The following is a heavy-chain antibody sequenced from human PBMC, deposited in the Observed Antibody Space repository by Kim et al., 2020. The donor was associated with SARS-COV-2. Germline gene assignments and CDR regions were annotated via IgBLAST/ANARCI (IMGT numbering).Heavy chain of an antibody. CDR3: ARHSRVVIRDAFDI. J-gene: IGHJ3*02. V-gene: IGHV4-39*01. D-gene: IGHD3-3*01. Sequence: TPALKSRVTISVDTSKNQFSLKLSSVTAADTAVYYCARHSRVVIRDAFDIWGQGTMVTVSS.